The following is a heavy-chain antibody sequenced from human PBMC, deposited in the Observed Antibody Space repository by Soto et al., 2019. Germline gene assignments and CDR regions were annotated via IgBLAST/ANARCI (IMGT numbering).Heavy chain of an antibody. Sequence: SETLSLTCAVYGGFLSESYWTWIRQPPGKGLEWIGEINHVGGTNYNPSLESRVTMSVDTSQNQFSLRLISVTAADTAMYFCVRIRYQLPSSVLWLDPWGQGTPVT. CDR2: INHVGGT. D-gene: IGHD3-16*01. CDR1: GGFLSESY. J-gene: IGHJ5*02. CDR3: VRIRYQLPSSVLWLDP. V-gene: IGHV4-34*01.